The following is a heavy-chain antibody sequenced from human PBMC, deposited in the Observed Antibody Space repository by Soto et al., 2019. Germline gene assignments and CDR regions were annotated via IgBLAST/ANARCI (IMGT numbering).Heavy chain of an antibody. J-gene: IGHJ5*02. CDR2: MNPNSGNT. V-gene: IGHV1-8*01. Sequence: QVQLVQSGAEVKKPGASVKVSCKASGYTFTSYDINWVRQATGQGLEWMGWMNPNSGNTGYAQKFQGRVTMTRNTSISTAYMELSSLRSEDTAVYYCARGLYYSSSSWYSFDPWGQGTLVTVSS. CDR1: GYTFTSYD. CDR3: ARGLYYSSSSWYSFDP. D-gene: IGHD6-13*01.